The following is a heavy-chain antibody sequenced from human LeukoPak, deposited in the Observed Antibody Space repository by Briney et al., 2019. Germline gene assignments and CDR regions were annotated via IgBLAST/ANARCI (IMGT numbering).Heavy chain of an antibody. Sequence: ASVKVSCKASGYTFTGYYIQWVRKAPGQGLEWMGRINPSSGVTFSTQRFHARVTMTRDKSINTAYMELSRLTFDDTAIYYCASRAGDSAPFGFWGQGTLVIVSS. D-gene: IGHD4-17*01. CDR1: GYTFTGYY. CDR2: INPSSGVT. J-gene: IGHJ4*02. CDR3: ASRAGDSAPFGF. V-gene: IGHV1-2*06.